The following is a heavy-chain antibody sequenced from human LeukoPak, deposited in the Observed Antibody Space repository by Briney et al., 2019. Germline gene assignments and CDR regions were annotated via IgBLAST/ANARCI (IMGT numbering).Heavy chain of an antibody. CDR3: ARSMVRGGTLDY. V-gene: IGHV3-48*03. D-gene: IGHD3-10*01. J-gene: IGHJ4*02. Sequence: GGSLRLSCAASGFTFSSYEMNWVRQAPGKGLEWVSYISSSGSTIYYADSVKGRFTISRDNAKNSLYLQMNSLRAEDTAVYYCARSMVRGGTLDYWGQGTLVTVSS. CDR1: GFTFSSYE. CDR2: ISSSGSTI.